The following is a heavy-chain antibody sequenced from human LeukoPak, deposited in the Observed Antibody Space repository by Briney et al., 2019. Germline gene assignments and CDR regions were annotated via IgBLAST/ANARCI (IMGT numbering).Heavy chain of an antibody. J-gene: IGHJ4*02. V-gene: IGHV3-21*01. CDR2: FSSSSSYI. D-gene: IGHD3-22*01. Sequence: GGSLRLSCAASGFTFSSYSMNWVRQAPGKGLEWVSSFSSSSSYIYYADSVKGRFTISRDNAKNSLYLQMNSLRAEDTAVYCCARFNYYDSSGPGFDYWGQGTLVTVSS. CDR1: GFTFSSYS. CDR3: ARFNYYDSSGPGFDY.